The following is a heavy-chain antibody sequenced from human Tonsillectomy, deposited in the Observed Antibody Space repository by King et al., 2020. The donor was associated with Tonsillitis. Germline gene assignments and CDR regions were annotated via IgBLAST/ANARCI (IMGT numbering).Heavy chain of an antibody. CDR3: ARKPLYYYDDTGYYGVVRGNYFDY. Sequence: ITLKESGPTLVKPTQTLTLTCTFSGFTLSTSGVGVGWIRQPPGKALEWLALIYWSDDERYSPSLKSRLTITKDTSKNQVVLTMTNMDPVDTATYYCARKPLYYYDDTGYYGVVRGNYFDYWGQGTLVTVSS. CDR1: GFTLSTSGVG. V-gene: IGHV2-5*01. CDR2: IYWSDDE. D-gene: IGHD3-22*01. J-gene: IGHJ4*02.